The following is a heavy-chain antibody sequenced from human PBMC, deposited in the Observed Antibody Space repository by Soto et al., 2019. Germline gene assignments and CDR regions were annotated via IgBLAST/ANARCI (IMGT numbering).Heavy chain of an antibody. CDR1: GYSFTAYF. CDR3: ARAPYSSSSFFFDY. CDR2: VHPSGGST. V-gene: IGHV1-46*01. D-gene: IGHD6-6*01. Sequence: ASVKVSCKASGYSFTAYFMHWVRQAPGQGLEWMGIVHPSGGSTNYAQKFQGRVAMTWDTSTSTVYMELSSLRSDDTAVYYCARAPYSSSSFFFDYWGQGTPVTRLL. J-gene: IGHJ4*02.